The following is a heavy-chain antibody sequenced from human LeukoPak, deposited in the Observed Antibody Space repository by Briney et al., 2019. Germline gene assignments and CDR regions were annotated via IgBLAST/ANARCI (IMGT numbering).Heavy chain of an antibody. D-gene: IGHD1-7*01. CDR2: INPNSGDT. V-gene: IGHV1-2*02. CDR1: GYTFTDYY. Sequence: ASVKVSCKASGYTFTDYYMHWVRQAPGQGLEWMGWINPNSGDTNHAQNFQGRVTLTRDTSTSTVYMELSSLRSEDTAVYYCARGLFRLYTGTTYYYYAMDVWGQGTTVTVSS. J-gene: IGHJ6*02. CDR3: ARGLFRLYTGTTYYYYAMDV.